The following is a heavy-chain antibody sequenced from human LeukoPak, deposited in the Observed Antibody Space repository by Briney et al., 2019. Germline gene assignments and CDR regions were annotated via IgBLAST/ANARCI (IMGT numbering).Heavy chain of an antibody. CDR3: ARCSSTSCRDYFDY. V-gene: IGHV3-33*01. J-gene: IGHJ4*02. D-gene: IGHD2-2*01. Sequence: GGSLRLSCAASGFTFSSYGMHWVRQAPGKGLEWVAVIWYDGSNKCYADSVKGRFTISRDNSKNTLYLQMNSLRAEDTAVYYCARCSSTSCRDYFDYWGQGTLDTVSS. CDR2: IWYDGSNK. CDR1: GFTFSSYG.